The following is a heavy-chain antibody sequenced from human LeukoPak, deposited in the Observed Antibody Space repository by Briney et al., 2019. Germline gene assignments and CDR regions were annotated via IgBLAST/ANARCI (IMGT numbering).Heavy chain of an antibody. CDR3: AKQLGYCSDGSCYFPY. D-gene: IGHD2-15*01. J-gene: IGHJ4*02. CDR2: ISNNGGYT. Sequence: GGSLRLSCAASGFIVSGDFMSWVRQAPGKGLEWVSVISNNGGYTYYADSVQGRFTISRDNSKSTLCLQMNSLRAEDTAVYYCAKQLGYCSDGSCYFPYWGQGTLVTVSS. V-gene: IGHV3-23*01. CDR1: GFIVSGDF.